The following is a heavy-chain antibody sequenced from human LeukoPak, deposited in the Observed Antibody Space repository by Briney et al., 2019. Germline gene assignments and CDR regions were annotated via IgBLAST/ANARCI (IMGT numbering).Heavy chain of an antibody. CDR1: GFTFSSYS. Sequence: GGSLRLSCAASGFTFSSYSMNWVRQAPGKGLEWVSYISSSSRTIYYADSVKGRFTISRDNAKNSLYLQMNSLRAEDTAVYYCARVPGHDYIDYWGQGTLVTVSS. V-gene: IGHV3-48*01. CDR3: ARVPGHDYIDY. J-gene: IGHJ4*02. CDR2: ISSSSRTI.